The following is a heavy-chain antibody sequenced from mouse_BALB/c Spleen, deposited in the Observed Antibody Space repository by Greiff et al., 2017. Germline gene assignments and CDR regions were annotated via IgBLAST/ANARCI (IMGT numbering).Heavy chain of an antibody. CDR2: ISYSGST. Sequence: DVQLQESGPGLVKPSQSLSLTCTVTGYSITSDYAWNWIRQFPGNKLEWMGYISYSGSTSYNPSLKSRISITRDTSKNQFFLQLNSVTTEDTATYYCAREYGNYEDYAMDYWGQGTSVTVSS. CDR1: GYSITSDYA. V-gene: IGHV3-2*02. J-gene: IGHJ4*01. D-gene: IGHD2-10*02. CDR3: AREYGNYEDYAMDY.